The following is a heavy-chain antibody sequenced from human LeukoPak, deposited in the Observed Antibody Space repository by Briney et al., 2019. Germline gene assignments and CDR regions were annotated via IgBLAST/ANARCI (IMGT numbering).Heavy chain of an antibody. Sequence: GGSLRLSCADSGFTFSSYWMHWVRQAPRKGLVWVSRINSDGSSTSYADSVKGRFTISRDNSKNTLYLQMSSLRAEDTAVYYFVPGHCSGGSCYERIDYWGQGTLVTVSS. V-gene: IGHV3-74*01. D-gene: IGHD2-15*01. J-gene: IGHJ4*02. CDR1: GFTFSSYW. CDR2: INSDGSST. CDR3: VPGHCSGGSCYERIDY.